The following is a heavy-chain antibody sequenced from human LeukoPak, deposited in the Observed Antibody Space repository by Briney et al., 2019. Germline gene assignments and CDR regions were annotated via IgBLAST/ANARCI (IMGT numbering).Heavy chain of an antibody. Sequence: SETLSLTCTVSGGSISSYYWTWIRQPPGKGLDWIGYIYYSGSTNYNPSLQSRVTISVDTSKNQFSLKLSSVTAADTAVYYCARVGYCSGGSCYFTWDYWGQGTLVTVSS. D-gene: IGHD2-15*01. J-gene: IGHJ4*02. CDR1: GGSISSYY. CDR2: IYYSGST. V-gene: IGHV4-59*01. CDR3: ARVGYCSGGSCYFTWDY.